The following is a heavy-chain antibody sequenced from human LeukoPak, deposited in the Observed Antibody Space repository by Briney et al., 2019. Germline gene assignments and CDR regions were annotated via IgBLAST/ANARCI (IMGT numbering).Heavy chain of an antibody. V-gene: IGHV4-31*03. CDR3: AREVPGITGTALFNY. CDR1: GGSISSGGYY. CDR2: IYYSGST. Sequence: SQTLSLTCTVSGGSISSGGYYWSWIRQHPGKGLGWIGYIYYSGSTYYNPSLKSRVTISVDTSKNQFSLKLSSVTAADTAVYYCAREVPGITGTALFNYWGQGTLVTVSS. D-gene: IGHD1-7*01. J-gene: IGHJ4*02.